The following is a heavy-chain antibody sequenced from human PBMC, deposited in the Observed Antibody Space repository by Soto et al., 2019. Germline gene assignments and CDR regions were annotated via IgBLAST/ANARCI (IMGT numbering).Heavy chain of an antibody. CDR2: ISAYNGNT. Sequence: QVQLVQSGAEVKKPGASVKVSCKASGYTFTSYAISWVRQAPGQGLEWMGWISAYNGNTNYAQKLQGRVTMTPDTPTTTANMELKSLRSDDTAVYYSARSGPHAGYWGQGTMVTVSS. V-gene: IGHV1-18*01. CDR3: ARSGPHAGY. J-gene: IGHJ4*02. CDR1: GYTFTSYA. D-gene: IGHD3-10*01.